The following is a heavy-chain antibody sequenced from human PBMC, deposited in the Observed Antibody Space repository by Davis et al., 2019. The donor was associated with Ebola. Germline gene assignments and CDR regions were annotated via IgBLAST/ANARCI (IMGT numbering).Heavy chain of an antibody. CDR2: IQYSGSI. V-gene: IGHV4-61*01. J-gene: IGHJ4*02. CDR3: ARERTLWSLVTAMIFDY. CDR1: GASVSSGSYY. Sequence: SETLSLTCTVSGASVSSGSYYWSWIRQPPGKGLEWIAYIQYSGSINYNPSLKSRVTTSVDTSKNQFSLKLSSVTAADTAVYYCARERTLWSLVTAMIFDYWGQGTLVTVSS. D-gene: IGHD2-21*02.